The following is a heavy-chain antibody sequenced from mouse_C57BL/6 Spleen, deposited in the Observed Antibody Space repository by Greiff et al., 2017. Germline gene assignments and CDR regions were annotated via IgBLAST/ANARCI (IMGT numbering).Heavy chain of an antibody. CDR3: AREGNGSMYFDV. CDR1: GYAFSSYW. J-gene: IGHJ1*03. D-gene: IGHD1-1*01. CDR2: IYPGDGDT. Sequence: QVHVKQSGAELVKPGASVKISCKASGYAFSSYWMNWVKQRPGKGLEWIGQIYPGDGDTNYNGKFKGKATLTADKSSSTAYMQLSSLTSEDSAVYFCAREGNGSMYFDVWGTGTTVTVSS. V-gene: IGHV1-80*01.